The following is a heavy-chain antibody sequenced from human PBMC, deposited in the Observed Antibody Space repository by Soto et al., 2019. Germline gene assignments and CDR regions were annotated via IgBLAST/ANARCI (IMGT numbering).Heavy chain of an antibody. J-gene: IGHJ6*02. Sequence: SETQSLTCTVSGGSVSSDTHYWSWIWQPPGKRLEWIGFIYSSGSTNYNPSLKSRVTMSVDTSKNQFSLKLRSVIVADTAVYHCARFVRSCSGTTCYTRADVWGQGTTVTVSS. CDR3: ARFVRSCSGTTCYTRADV. CDR1: GGSVSSDTHY. D-gene: IGHD2-2*02. V-gene: IGHV4-61*01. CDR2: IYSSGST.